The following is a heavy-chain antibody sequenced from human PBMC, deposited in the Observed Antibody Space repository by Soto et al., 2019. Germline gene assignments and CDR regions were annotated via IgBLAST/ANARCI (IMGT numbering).Heavy chain of an antibody. Sequence: QVQLVQSGAEVKKPGASVRISCRASGYSFTSTYVHWVRQAPGQGPEWMGIINPAGGTTYYAQKSHGRLTITSDPSTDTVFMDLNDLTSEDTAVYFCALKVVTYYDNWGQGTLLTVSS. V-gene: IGHV1-46*01. CDR2: INPAGGTT. CDR3: ALKVVTYYDN. D-gene: IGHD2-21*02. CDR1: GYSFTSTY. J-gene: IGHJ4*02.